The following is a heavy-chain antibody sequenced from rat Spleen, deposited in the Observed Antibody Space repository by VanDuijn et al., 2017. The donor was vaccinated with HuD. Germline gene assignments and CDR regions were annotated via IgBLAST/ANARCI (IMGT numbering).Heavy chain of an antibody. CDR3: ATKSKLGYGVMDA. V-gene: IGHV5-29*01. CDR1: GFTFSNYG. D-gene: IGHD4-3*01. J-gene: IGHJ4*01. CDR2: ISYDDKNT. Sequence: EVQLVESGGALVQPGRSLKLSCAASGFTFSNYGMAWVRQAPTKGLEWVAPISYDDKNTYYRDSVKGRFTISRDNARSTLNLQMDSLKSEDTATYYCATKSKLGYGVMDAWGQGASVTVSS.